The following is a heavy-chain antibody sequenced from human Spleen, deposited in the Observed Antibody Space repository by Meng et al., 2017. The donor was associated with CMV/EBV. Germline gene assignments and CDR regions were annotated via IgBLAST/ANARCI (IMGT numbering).Heavy chain of an antibody. CDR3: AGNYEYYFDC. CDR1: GASIRSYY. CDR2: IYHSGNA. D-gene: IGHD1-7*01. J-gene: IGHJ4*01. Sequence: SETLSLTCTVSGASIRSYYWSWIRQPPGKGLEWIGYIYHSGNANYNPSLKSRVSMSVDMSKNQFSLKLSSVTAADTAVYYCAGNYEYYFDCWGHGTLVTLSS. V-gene: IGHV4-59*01.